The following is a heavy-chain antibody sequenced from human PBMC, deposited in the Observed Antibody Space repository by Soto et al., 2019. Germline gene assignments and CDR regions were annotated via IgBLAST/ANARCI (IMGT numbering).Heavy chain of an antibody. V-gene: IGHV1-18*01. CDR1: GYTFTTYV. CDR3: ARVYCGGDCFSRGDFDY. Sequence: QVQLVQSGTEVKKAGSAVKVSCKTSGYTFTTYVISWIRQAPGQGLEWIAWISVYNGDTNYAQNVQGRVTMTTDTLTTTASLELRSLRSDDTAVYYFARVYCGGDCFSRGDFDYWGQGTLVTVS. CDR2: ISVYNGDT. J-gene: IGHJ4*02. D-gene: IGHD2-21*01.